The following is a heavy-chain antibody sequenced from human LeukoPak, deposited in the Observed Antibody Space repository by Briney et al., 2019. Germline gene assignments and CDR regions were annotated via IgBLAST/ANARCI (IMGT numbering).Heavy chain of an antibody. CDR3: ARDRSHSSPYYYYGMDV. Sequence: SETPSLTCTVSGGSISSGGYYWSWIRQHPGKGLEWIGYIYYSGSTYYNPSLKSRVTISVDTSKNQFSLKLSSVTAADTAVYYCARDRSHSSPYYYYGMDVWGQGTTVTVSS. J-gene: IGHJ6*02. V-gene: IGHV4-31*03. CDR1: GGSISSGGYY. D-gene: IGHD4-4*01. CDR2: IYYSGST.